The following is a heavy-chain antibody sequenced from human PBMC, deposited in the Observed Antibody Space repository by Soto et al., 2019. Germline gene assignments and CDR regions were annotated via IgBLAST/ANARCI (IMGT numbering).Heavy chain of an antibody. J-gene: IGHJ4*02. CDR2: IKQDGSEK. CDR3: ARDRSVGASDY. V-gene: IGHV3-7*03. D-gene: IGHD1-26*01. Sequence: PGGSLRLSCAASGFTFSSYWMSWVRQAPGKGLEWVANIKQDGSEKYYVDSVKGRFTISRDNAKNSLCLQMNSLRAEDTAVYYCARDRSVGASDYWGQGTLVTVSS. CDR1: GFTFSSYW.